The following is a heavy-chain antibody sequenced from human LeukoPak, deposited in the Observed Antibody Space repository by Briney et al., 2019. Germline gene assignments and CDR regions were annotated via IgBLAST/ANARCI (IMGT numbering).Heavy chain of an antibody. J-gene: IGHJ4*02. CDR3: ASSHDSSGND. CDR1: GFSFSSYV. CDR2: INQDGRVI. V-gene: IGHV3-7*01. Sequence: GGSLRLSCAASGFSFSSYVMSWVRQAPGKGLEWVGNINQDGRVIFYVDSVKGRFTISRDNAKNSLYLQMNSLRDDDTAIYYCASSHDSSGNDWGQGTLVTVTS. D-gene: IGHD3-22*01.